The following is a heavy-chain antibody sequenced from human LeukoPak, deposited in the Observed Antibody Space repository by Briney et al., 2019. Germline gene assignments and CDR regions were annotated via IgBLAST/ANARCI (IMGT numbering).Heavy chain of an antibody. CDR3: AKGVAARGYYFDY. J-gene: IGHJ4*02. Sequence: GGSLRLSCAASGFTFSSYAMNWVRQAPGKGLEWVSAISDNGGSTYYADSVKGRFTISRDNSKNTLYLQMNSLRAEDTAVYYCAKGVAARGYYFDYWGQGTLVTVSS. CDR2: ISDNGGST. V-gene: IGHV3-23*01. CDR1: GFTFSSYA. D-gene: IGHD2-15*01.